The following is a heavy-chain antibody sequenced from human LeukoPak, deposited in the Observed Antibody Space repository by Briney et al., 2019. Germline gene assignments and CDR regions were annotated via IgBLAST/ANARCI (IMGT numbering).Heavy chain of an antibody. CDR1: GFTFSRHW. CDR3: ARDRVAPFGY. D-gene: IGHD2-15*01. V-gene: IGHV3-7*01. Sequence: PGGSLRLSCAASGFTFSRHWMSWVRQAPGKGLEWVANIKEDGSEEYCVDSVKGRFTISRDNAKNSLYLQMNSLRAEDTAVYYCARDRVAPFGYWGQGTLVTVSS. J-gene: IGHJ4*02. CDR2: IKEDGSEE.